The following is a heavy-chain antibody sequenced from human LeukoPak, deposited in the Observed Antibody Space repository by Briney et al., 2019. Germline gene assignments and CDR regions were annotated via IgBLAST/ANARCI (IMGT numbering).Heavy chain of an antibody. CDR2: IYSGGST. J-gene: IGHJ4*02. D-gene: IGHD3-10*01. CDR3: ASLWGSTTARTFDY. V-gene: IGHV3-53*01. Sequence: GGSLRLSCASSRFTVSSNYMSWLRQTPNKGLEWVSVIYSGGSTSYADSVKGRFTISRDNSRNTLYLQMNSLRVEDTAVYYCASLWGSTTARTFDYWGQGTLVTVSS. CDR1: RFTVSSNY.